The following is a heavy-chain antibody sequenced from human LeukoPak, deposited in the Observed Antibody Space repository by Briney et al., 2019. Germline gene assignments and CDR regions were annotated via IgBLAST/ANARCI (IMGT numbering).Heavy chain of an antibody. CDR1: GDSVSSNSAA. CDR3: ARGAYTSNWY. Sequence: SQTLSLTCAISGDSVSSNSAAWNWIRQSPSRGLEWLGRTYYRSKWYNEYSVSVKSRITINADTSKNQFSLELNSVTPEDTAVYYCARGAYTSNWYWGQGTLVTVSS. V-gene: IGHV6-1*01. J-gene: IGHJ4*02. D-gene: IGHD6-13*01. CDR2: TYYRSKWYN.